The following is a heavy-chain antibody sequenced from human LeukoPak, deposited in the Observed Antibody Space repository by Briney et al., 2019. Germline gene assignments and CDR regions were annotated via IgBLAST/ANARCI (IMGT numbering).Heavy chain of an antibody. J-gene: IGHJ5*01. CDR2: IIDVGDT. V-gene: IGHV3-23*01. D-gene: IGHD2-15*01. CDR3: AKDYCSCGNWPLPFFGS. Sequence: PGGSLRLSCAASGFTLNKHAMSWVRQAPGEGLEWVSAIIDVGDTYYADSVKGRFTISRDYSRNTLYLQMNSLRAEDTATYYCAKDYCSCGNWPLPFFGSWGQGNLVNVSS. CDR1: GFTLNKHA.